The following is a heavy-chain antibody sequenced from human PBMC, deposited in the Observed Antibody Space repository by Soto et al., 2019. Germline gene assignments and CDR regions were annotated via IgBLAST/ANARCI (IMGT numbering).Heavy chain of an antibody. CDR3: ARDLGGWPDY. CDR1: GYTFTSYA. V-gene: IGHV1-3*01. CDR2: ISAGNGNT. J-gene: IGHJ4*02. D-gene: IGHD6-19*01. Sequence: QVQLVQSGAEVKKPGASVKVSCKASGYTFTSYAIHWVRQAPGQRLEWMGWISAGNGNTKYSQKFQDRVTITRETSASTAYMELSSLRSEDTAVYFCARDLGGWPDYWGQGTLVTVSS.